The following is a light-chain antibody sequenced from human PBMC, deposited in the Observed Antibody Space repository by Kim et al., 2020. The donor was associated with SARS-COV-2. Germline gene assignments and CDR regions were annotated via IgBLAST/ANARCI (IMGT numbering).Light chain of an antibody. V-gene: IGLV2-8*01. Sequence: QPALTQPPSASGSPGQSVTISCTGSSSDIGGSNFVSWYRQQPGTAPRLIIYEVFKRPSGVPDRFSGSKSGNTAFLTVSGLQSDDEGDFYCCSYVDTNNFVFGTGTKVTVL. CDR1: SSDIGGSNF. CDR2: EVF. CDR3: CSYVDTNNFV. J-gene: IGLJ1*01.